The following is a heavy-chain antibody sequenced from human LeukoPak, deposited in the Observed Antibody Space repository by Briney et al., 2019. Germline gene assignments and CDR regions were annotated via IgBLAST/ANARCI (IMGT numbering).Heavy chain of an antibody. D-gene: IGHD3-22*01. Sequence: PGGSLRLSCAASGFTFSSYGIHWVRQAPGKGLEWVAVISYDGSNKYYADSVKGRFTISRDNSKNTVYLQMDSLRAEDTAVYYCAKDRITMIVVVPFYGMDVWGQGTTVTASS. CDR2: ISYDGSNK. CDR3: AKDRITMIVVVPFYGMDV. CDR1: GFTFSSYG. J-gene: IGHJ6*02. V-gene: IGHV3-30*18.